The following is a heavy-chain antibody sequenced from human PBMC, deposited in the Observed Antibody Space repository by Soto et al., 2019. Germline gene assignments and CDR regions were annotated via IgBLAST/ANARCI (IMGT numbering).Heavy chain of an antibody. D-gene: IGHD2-21*01. V-gene: IGHV1-18*01. CDR3: AKTRLIMVVVVIPSESYDM. CDR1: GYNFRNYG. Sequence: ASVKVSCKASGYNFRNYGISWVRQAPGQGLEWVGGISPHNGNTNYAQKFQDRVTMTTDASMTTAYLELRSLRSDDTAIYYCAKTRLIMVVVVIPSESYDMWGQGTLVTVS. CDR2: ISPHNGNT. J-gene: IGHJ3*02.